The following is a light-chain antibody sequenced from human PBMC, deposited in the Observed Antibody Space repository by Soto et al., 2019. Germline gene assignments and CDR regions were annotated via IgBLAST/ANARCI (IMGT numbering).Light chain of an antibody. CDR1: SSDVGGHNF. CDR2: EVS. V-gene: IGLV2-14*01. CDR3: NSYTASGTYV. J-gene: IGLJ1*01. Sequence: QSALTQPASVSGSPGQSITISCAGTSSDVGGHNFVSWYQQHPGKAPKLIIYEVSLRPSGISNHFSGSKSGNTASLTISGLQADYEAYYYCNSYTASGTYVFGPGTKLTVL.